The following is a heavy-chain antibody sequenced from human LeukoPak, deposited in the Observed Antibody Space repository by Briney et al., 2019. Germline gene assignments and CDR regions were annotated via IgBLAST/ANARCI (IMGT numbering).Heavy chain of an antibody. V-gene: IGHV3-7*01. CDR2: IKPDGSET. Sequence: TGGSLRLSCAASGLTFRTHWMNWVRQAPGKGLEWVANIKPDGSETYYVDSVKGRFTISRDNAKNSLYLQMNSLRAEDTAVYYCARPVDYNAGDYWGQGTLVTVSS. D-gene: IGHD5-12*01. J-gene: IGHJ4*02. CDR3: ARPVDYNAGDY. CDR1: GLTFRTHW.